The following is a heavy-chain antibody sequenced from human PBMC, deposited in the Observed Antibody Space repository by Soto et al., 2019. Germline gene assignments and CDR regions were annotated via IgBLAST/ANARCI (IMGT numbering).Heavy chain of an antibody. CDR3: ASRDPGTSVDY. CDR1: GVSISSYF. Sequence: SETLSLTCSVSGVSISSYFWSWIRQAPGRGLEWIGYTYHRGSTNYSPSLKSRVAISLDTSENQFSLKVTSLTAADTAVYYCASRDPGTSVDYWGQGTLVTVSS. V-gene: IGHV4-59*08. J-gene: IGHJ4*02. CDR2: TYHRGST. D-gene: IGHD1-7*01.